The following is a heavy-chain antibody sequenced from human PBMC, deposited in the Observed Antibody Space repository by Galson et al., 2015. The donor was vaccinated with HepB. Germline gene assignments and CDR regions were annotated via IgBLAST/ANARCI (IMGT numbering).Heavy chain of an antibody. V-gene: IGHV3-49*04. J-gene: IGHJ4*02. CDR3: TSYSSGWYGITFDY. Sequence: SLRLSCAASGFTFGDYAMSWVRQAPGKGLEWVGFIRSKAYGGTTEYAASVKGRFTISRDDSKSIAYLQMNSLKTEDTAVYYCTSYSSGWYGITFDYWGQGTLVTVSS. CDR1: GFTFGDYA. CDR2: IRSKAYGGTT. D-gene: IGHD6-19*01.